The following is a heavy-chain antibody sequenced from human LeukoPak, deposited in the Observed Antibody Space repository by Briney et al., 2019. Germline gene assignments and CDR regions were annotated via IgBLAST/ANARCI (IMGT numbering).Heavy chain of an antibody. CDR3: ARVWNYYYYYYMDV. CDR2: ISYNGST. CDR1: GGSIKSYY. V-gene: IGHV4-59*01. J-gene: IGHJ6*03. Sequence: SETLSLTCTVSGGSIKSYYWSWIRQPPGTGLEWIGYISYNGSTNYNPSLKSRVTISVDTSKNQFSLKLSSVTAADTAVYYCARVWNYYYYYYMDVWGKGTTVTLSS. D-gene: IGHD3-10*01.